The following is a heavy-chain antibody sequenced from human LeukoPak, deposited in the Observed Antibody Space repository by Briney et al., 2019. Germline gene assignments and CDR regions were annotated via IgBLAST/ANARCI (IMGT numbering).Heavy chain of an antibody. D-gene: IGHD3-9*01. Sequence: SETLSLTCAVYGGSFSGYYWSWIRQPPGKGLEWIGEINHSGSTNYNPSLKSRVTISVDTSKNQFSLKLSPVTAADTAVYYCARSTWHYDILTGYYRIVSPFDYWGQGTLVTVSS. CDR3: ARSTWHYDILTGYYRIVSPFDY. CDR2: INHSGST. V-gene: IGHV4-34*01. J-gene: IGHJ4*02. CDR1: GGSFSGYY.